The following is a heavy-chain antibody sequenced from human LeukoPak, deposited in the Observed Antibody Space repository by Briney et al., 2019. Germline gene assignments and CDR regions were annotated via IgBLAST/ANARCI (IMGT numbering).Heavy chain of an antibody. D-gene: IGHD3-22*01. CDR3: ARWSRDYYDSSGYYSDY. V-gene: IGHV3-7*01. Sequence: SWIRQHPGKGLEWVANIKHAGSEKYYVDSVKGRFTISRDNAKNSLYLQMNSLRAEDTAVYYCARWSRDYYDSSGYYSDYWGQGTLVTVSS. J-gene: IGHJ4*02. CDR2: IKHAGSEK.